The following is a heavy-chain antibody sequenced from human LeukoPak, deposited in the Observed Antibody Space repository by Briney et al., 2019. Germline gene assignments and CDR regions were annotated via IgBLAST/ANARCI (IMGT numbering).Heavy chain of an antibody. CDR3: APSVVGATSLGIDY. J-gene: IGHJ4*02. V-gene: IGHV1-2*02. D-gene: IGHD1-26*01. CDR2: INPNSGGT. CDR1: GYTFTGYY. Sequence: SVKVSCKAPGYTFTGYYMHWVRQAPGQGLEWMGWINPNSGGTNYAQKFQGRVTMTRDTSISTAYMELSRLRSDDTAVYYCAPSVVGATSLGIDYWGQGTLVTVSS.